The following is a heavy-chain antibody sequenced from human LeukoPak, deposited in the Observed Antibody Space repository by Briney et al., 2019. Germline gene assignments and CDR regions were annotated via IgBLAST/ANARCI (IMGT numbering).Heavy chain of an antibody. J-gene: IGHJ4*02. CDR1: GFSLSNARMG. D-gene: IGHD3-3*01. CDR2: IYWDDDK. Sequence: SGPTLVNPTETLTLTCTVSGFSLSNARMGVSWIRQPPGKALEWLSLIYWDDDKRYSPSLKSRLTITKDTSKNQVVLTMTNMDPVDTATYYCAHVKAYYDFWSGYSGYFDYWGQGTLVTVSS. CDR3: AHVKAYYDFWSGYSGYFDY. V-gene: IGHV2-5*02.